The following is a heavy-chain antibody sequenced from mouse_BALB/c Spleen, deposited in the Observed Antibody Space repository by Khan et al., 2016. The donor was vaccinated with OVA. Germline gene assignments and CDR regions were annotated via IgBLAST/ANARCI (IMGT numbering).Heavy chain of an antibody. V-gene: IGHV5-9-3*01. D-gene: IGHD1-1*01. CDR2: ISSGGDYI. CDR3: ARHNYGPFAY. CDR1: GFTFSTFA. Sequence: EVELVESGGDLVKPGGSLELSCSASGFTFSTFAMSWVRQTPEKRLEWVATISSGGDYIYYPDSVKGRFTISRDNAKNTLYLQMSSLRSEDTAMXYCARHNYGPFAYWGQGTLVTVSA. J-gene: IGHJ3*01.